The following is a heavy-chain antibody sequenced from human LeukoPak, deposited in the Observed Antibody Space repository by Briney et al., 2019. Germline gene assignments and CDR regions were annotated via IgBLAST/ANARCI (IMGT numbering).Heavy chain of an antibody. V-gene: IGHV3-48*03. CDR2: ISRSGTTI. Sequence: GGSLRLSCAASGFTFSSYEMNWVRQAPGEGLEWVSYISRSGTTIYYADSVKGRFTISRDNAKNSLYLQMNSLRVEDTAVYYCARTSVAVQLWFAFDIWGQGTLVTVSS. CDR3: ARTSVAVQLWFAFDI. D-gene: IGHD5-18*01. J-gene: IGHJ3*02. CDR1: GFTFSSYE.